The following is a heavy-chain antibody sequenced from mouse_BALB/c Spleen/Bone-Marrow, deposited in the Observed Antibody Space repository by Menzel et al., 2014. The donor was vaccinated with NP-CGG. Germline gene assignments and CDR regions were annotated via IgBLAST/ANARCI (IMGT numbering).Heavy chain of an antibody. D-gene: IGHD2-1*01. J-gene: IGHJ1*01. Sequence: VQLQQSGAELVKPGASVKLSCKASGYTFTSYYMYWVKQRPGQGLEWIGEINLSNGGTNFNEKFKSKATLTVDKSSSTAYMQLSSLTSEDSAVYYCTRSYYGNYFDVWGAGTTVTVSS. V-gene: IGHV1S81*02. CDR1: GYTFTSYY. CDR2: INLSNGGT. CDR3: TRSYYGNYFDV.